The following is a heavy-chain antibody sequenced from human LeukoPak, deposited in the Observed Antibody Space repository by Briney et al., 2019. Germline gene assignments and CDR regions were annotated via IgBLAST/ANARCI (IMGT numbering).Heavy chain of an antibody. V-gene: IGHV3-23*01. CDR1: GFTFSSYA. J-gene: IGHJ4*02. D-gene: IGHD2-15*01. CDR2: ISGSGDNT. CDR3: AKDPCSGGSCYLYYFDY. Sequence: GGSLRLSCAASGFTFSSYAMSWVRQAPGKGLEWVSGISGSGDNTYYADSVKGRFTISRDNSKNTLYLQMNSLRAEDTAVYYCAKDPCSGGSCYLYYFDYWGQGTLVTVSS.